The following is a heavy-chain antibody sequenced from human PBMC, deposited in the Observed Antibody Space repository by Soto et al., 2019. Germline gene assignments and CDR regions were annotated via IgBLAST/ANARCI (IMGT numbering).Heavy chain of an antibody. CDR2: IYWDDDK. CDR3: AHRRSGDVMT. CDR1: GFSLTTTGMR. J-gene: IGHJ5*02. V-gene: IGHV2-5*05. D-gene: IGHD3-10*01. Sequence: SGPTLVNPTQTLTLTCTFSGFSLTTTGMRVGWIRQPPGKAPELLALIYWDDDKRYAPSMKSRLTITKDTSRNQVVLTMINMDPVDTAIYYCAHRRSGDVMTWGQGTLVTVSS.